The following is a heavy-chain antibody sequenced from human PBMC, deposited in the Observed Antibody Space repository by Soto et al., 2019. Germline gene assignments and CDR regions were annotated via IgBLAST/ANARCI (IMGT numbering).Heavy chain of an antibody. Sequence: QMQLVQSGPEVKKPGTSGKGSCKASTFTFTSSAVQRVRQARGQRLEWIGGIVVGSGNTKYAQNFHERVTITRDMPSGTAYLEVGSLRSEVTDVYYCATHREGAPYYFDYWGQGTLLTVSS. CDR2: IVVGSGNT. J-gene: IGHJ4*02. D-gene: IGHD1-26*01. V-gene: IGHV1-58*01. CDR3: ATHREGAPYYFDY. CDR1: TFTFTSSA.